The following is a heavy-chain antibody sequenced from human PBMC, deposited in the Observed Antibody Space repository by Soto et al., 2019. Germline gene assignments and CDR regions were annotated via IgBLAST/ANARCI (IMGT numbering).Heavy chain of an antibody. CDR3: TTDLGGYCSSTSCYWDYCSGGSCYSGDAFDI. D-gene: IGHD2-2*01. J-gene: IGHJ3*02. Sequence: GGSLRLSCAASGFTFSNAWMSWVRQAPGKGLEWVGRIKSKTDGGTTDYAAPVKGRFTISRDDSKNTLYLQMNSLKTADTAVYYCTTDLGGYCSSTSCYWDYCSGGSCYSGDAFDIWGQGTMVTVSS. CDR2: IKSKTDGGTT. V-gene: IGHV3-15*01. CDR1: GFTFSNAW.